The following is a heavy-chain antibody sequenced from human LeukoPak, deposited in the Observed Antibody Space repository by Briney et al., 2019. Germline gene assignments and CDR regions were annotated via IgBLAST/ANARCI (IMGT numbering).Heavy chain of an antibody. CDR1: GFSFSGDY. V-gene: IGHV3-64*01. CDR3: ARDTNREQDI. Sequence: GGSLRLSCAASGFSFSGDYIHWVRQAPGKGLEYVSAISGNGVTTHYTNSVKGRFTISRDNSKNTVYLQMGSLSTEDTAVYYCARDTNREQDIWGQGATVTVSS. J-gene: IGHJ6*02. D-gene: IGHD3-3*01. CDR2: ISGNGVTT.